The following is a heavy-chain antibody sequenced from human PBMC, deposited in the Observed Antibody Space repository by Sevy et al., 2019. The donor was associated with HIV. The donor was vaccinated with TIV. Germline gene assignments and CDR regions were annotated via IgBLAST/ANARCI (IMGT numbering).Heavy chain of an antibody. CDR1: GFTFSNAW. CDR3: TTDSKKRGLSALLDC. CDR2: IKSKTDGGTT. Sequence: GGSLRLSYAASGFTFSNAWMSWVRQAPGKGLEWVGRIKSKTDGGTTDYAAPWKGGFTISRDDSKNTLYLQMNSLKTEDTAIYYWTTDSKKRGLSALLDCWGQGTLVTVSS. J-gene: IGHJ4*02. D-gene: IGHD3-10*01. V-gene: IGHV3-15*01.